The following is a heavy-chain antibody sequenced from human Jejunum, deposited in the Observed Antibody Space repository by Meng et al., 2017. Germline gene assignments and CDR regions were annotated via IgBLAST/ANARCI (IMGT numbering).Heavy chain of an antibody. CDR3: ARDLLDPNIAATGWFDP. CDR2: ISHTGRI. J-gene: IGHJ5*02. V-gene: IGHV4-4*02. Sequence: GQLTGSGPGLGKPSGTLSLTCAVSGGSISNNNWWSWVRQPPGKGLEWIGEISHTGRINYNPSLKSRVTMSLDKSKNQFSLDLTSVTGADTAVYYCARDLLDPNIAATGWFDPWGQGTLVTVSS. D-gene: IGHD2/OR15-2a*01. CDR1: GGSISNNNW.